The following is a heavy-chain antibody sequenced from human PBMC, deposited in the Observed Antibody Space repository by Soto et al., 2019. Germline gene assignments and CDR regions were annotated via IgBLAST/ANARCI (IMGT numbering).Heavy chain of an antibody. V-gene: IGHV4-31*03. CDR1: GDSISRIDYY. CDR3: AREGGSYDSGGYLIRGAFDI. D-gene: IGHD3-22*01. J-gene: IGHJ3*02. Sequence: TLSLTCSVSGDSISRIDYYWTWIRQHPEKGLVWIGNIYFRGNTYYSPSLESRLTISVDTSKNQFSLKLTSVTAADTAVYYCAREGGSYDSGGYLIRGAFDIWGQGTMVTVSS. CDR2: IYFRGNT.